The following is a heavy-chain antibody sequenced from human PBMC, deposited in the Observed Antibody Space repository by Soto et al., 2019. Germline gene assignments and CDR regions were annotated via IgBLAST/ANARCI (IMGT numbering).Heavy chain of an antibody. CDR3: ARLSANRGYSYGYFDY. CDR2: IYYSGST. CDR1: GGSISGFGYY. V-gene: IGHV4-31*03. J-gene: IGHJ4*02. D-gene: IGHD5-18*01. Sequence: PSETLSLTCTVSGGSISGFGYYWSWIRQHPGKGLEWIGYIYYSGSTYYNTSLKSRVTISLDKSKNQFSLKLSSVTAADTALYYCARLSANRGYSYGYFDYWGPGTLVTVS.